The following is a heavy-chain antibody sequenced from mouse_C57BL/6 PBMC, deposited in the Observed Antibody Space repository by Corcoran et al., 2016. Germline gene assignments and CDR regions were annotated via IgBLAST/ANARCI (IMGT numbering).Heavy chain of an antibody. V-gene: IGHV9-3*01. J-gene: IGHJ4*01. CDR1: GYTFTTYG. D-gene: IGHD2-3*01. CDR3: ARWGWLYYYAMDY. Sequence: QIQLVQSGPELKKPGETVKISCKASGYTFTTYGMSWVKQAPGKGLKWMGWINTYSGVPTYADDFKGRFAFSLDTSASTAYLQINNLKNEDTATYFCARWGWLYYYAMDYWGQGTSVTVSS. CDR2: INTYSGVP.